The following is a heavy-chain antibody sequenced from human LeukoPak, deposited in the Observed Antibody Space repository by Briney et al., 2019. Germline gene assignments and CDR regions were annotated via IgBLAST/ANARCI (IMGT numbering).Heavy chain of an antibody. CDR2: INPNSGGT. CDR1: GYTFTGYY. D-gene: IGHD6-13*01. V-gene: IGHV1-2*02. CDR3: ASPPPGSSSWYYFDY. Sequence: ASVKVSCKASGYTFTGYYMHWVRQALGQGLEWMGWINPNSGGTNYAQKFQGRVTMTRDTSISTAYMELSRLRSDDTAVYYCASPPPGSSSWYYFDYWGQGTLVTVSS. J-gene: IGHJ4*02.